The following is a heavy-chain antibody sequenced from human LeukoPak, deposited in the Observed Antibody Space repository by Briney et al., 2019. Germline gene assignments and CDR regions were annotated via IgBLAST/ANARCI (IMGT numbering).Heavy chain of an antibody. D-gene: IGHD7-27*01. CDR3: AKVQLGIGVDY. CDR2: IRSTGINT. J-gene: IGHJ4*02. V-gene: IGHV3-23*01. CDR1: GFTFSSYA. Sequence: GGSLRLSCAASGFTFSSYAMSWVRQAPGKGLEWLSAIRSTGINTYYAASVKGRFTISRDNSKNTLFLQMNSLRAEDTAVYYCAKVQLGIGVDYWGQGTLVTVSS.